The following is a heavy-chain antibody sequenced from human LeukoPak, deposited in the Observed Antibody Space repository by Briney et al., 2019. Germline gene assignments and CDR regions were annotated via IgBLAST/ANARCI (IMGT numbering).Heavy chain of an antibody. CDR1: GYTLTELS. D-gene: IGHD2-2*02. V-gene: IGHV1-24*01. Sequence: ASAKVSCKVSGYTLTELSMHWVRQAPGKGLEWMGGFDPEDGETIYAQKFQGRVTMTEDTSTDTAYMELSSLRSEDTAVYYCATDCSSTSCYSGFNYWGQGTLVTVSS. CDR2: FDPEDGET. CDR3: ATDCSSTSCYSGFNY. J-gene: IGHJ4*02.